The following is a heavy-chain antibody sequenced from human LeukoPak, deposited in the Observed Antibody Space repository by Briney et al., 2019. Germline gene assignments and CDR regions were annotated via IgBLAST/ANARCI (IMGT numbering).Heavy chain of an antibody. CDR1: GFNFSSYD. D-gene: IGHD1-1*01. CDR2: ISGSGGST. J-gene: IGHJ4*02. Sequence: QSGGSLRLSCGASGFNFSSYDMSWVRRATGKGLEWVSAISGSGGSTYYADSVKGRFTISRDKSKNTLYLQMNSLRAEDTALYYCAKDASSGTYFDYWGQGTLVTVSS. V-gene: IGHV3-23*01. CDR3: AKDASSGTYFDY.